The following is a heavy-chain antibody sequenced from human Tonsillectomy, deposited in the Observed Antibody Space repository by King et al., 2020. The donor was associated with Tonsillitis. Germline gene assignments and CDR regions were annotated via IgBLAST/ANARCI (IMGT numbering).Heavy chain of an antibody. CDR3: AASLNADYGDYASHY. CDR1: GFTFSSYA. Sequence: VQLVESGGGVVQPGRSLRLSCAASGFTFSSYAIHRVRQAPGKGLEWVALISYDATNKYYADSVKGRFTISRDNSKNTLYLQMNSLRTEETAVYYCAASLNADYGDYASHYWGQGTLVTVSS. D-gene: IGHD4-17*01. J-gene: IGHJ4*02. CDR2: ISYDATNK. V-gene: IGHV3-30*01.